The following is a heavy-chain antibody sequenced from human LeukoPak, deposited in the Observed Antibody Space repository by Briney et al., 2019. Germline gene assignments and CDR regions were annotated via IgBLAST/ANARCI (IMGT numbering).Heavy chain of an antibody. D-gene: IGHD6-19*01. Sequence: SVTLSFTCTGYGVSISSYYWSWIRQAPGNGLEWIGYIYYSGSTNYNPSLKSRVTISVDTSKNQFSLKLSSVTAADTAVYYCAGASSGWYYYWGQGTLVTVSS. CDR2: IYYSGST. CDR3: AGASSGWYYY. J-gene: IGHJ4*02. CDR1: GVSISSYY. V-gene: IGHV4-59*08.